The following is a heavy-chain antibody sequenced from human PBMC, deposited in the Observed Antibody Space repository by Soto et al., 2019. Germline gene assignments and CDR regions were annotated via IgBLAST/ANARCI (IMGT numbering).Heavy chain of an antibody. CDR3: ARDLYDILTGYVYNWFDP. CDR1: GYTFTSYG. D-gene: IGHD3-9*01. V-gene: IGHV1-18*01. Sequence: QVQLVQSGAEVKKPGASVKVSCKASGYTFTSYGISWVRQAPGQGLEWMGWISAYNGNTKYAQKLQGRVTMTTDTSTSTAYMELRSLRSDDTAVYYCARDLYDILTGYVYNWFDPWGQGTLVTVSS. J-gene: IGHJ5*02. CDR2: ISAYNGNT.